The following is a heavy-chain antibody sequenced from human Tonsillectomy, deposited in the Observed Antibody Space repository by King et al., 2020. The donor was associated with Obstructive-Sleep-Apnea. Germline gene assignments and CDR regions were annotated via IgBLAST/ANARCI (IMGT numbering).Heavy chain of an antibody. J-gene: IGHJ4*02. CDR3: ASHVVRGGPFDS. CDR1: GFTFSSYA. V-gene: IGHV3-23*04. Sequence: VQLVESGGGLVQPGGSLRLSCAASGFTFSSYAMSWVRQAPGKGLEWFSPITGSGGSTYYADSVKGRFTISRDNSKNTLYLQMSSLRPEDTAVYYCASHVVRGGPFDSWGQGTLVTVSS. D-gene: IGHD3-10*01. CDR2: ITGSGGST.